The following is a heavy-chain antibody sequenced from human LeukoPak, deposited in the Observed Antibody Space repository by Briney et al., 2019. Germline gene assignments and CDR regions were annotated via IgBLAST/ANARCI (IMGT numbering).Heavy chain of an antibody. CDR1: GYTFTSYG. D-gene: IGHD2-15*01. CDR2: IIPIFGTA. Sequence: GASVKVSCKASGYTFTSYGISWVRQAPGQGLEWMGGIIPIFGTANYAQKFQGRVTITADESTSTAYMELSSLRSEDTAVYYCARVGYCSGGSCYSSAPGYYFDYWGQGTLVTVSS. CDR3: ARVGYCSGGSCYSSAPGYYFDY. J-gene: IGHJ4*02. V-gene: IGHV1-69*13.